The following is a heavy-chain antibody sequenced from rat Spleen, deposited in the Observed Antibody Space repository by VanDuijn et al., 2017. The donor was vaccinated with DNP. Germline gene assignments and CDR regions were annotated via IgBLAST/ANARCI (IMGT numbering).Heavy chain of an antibody. J-gene: IGHJ4*01. V-gene: IGHV5S13*01. CDR2: ISTSGEYT. CDR1: GFTFSSYG. D-gene: IGHD5-1*01. CDR3: ARVQLGYYALDA. Sequence: EVQLVESGGGLVQPGRSLKLSCAASGFTFSSYGMAWVRQAPTKGLEWVASISTSGEYTHYRDSVKGRFTISRDNAKDTQYLQMDSLRSEDTATYYCARVQLGYYALDAWGQGTSVTVSS.